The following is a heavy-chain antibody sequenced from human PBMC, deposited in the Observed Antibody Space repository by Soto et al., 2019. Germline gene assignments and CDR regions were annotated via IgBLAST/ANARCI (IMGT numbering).Heavy chain of an antibody. CDR1: GVSISSHDW. V-gene: IGHV4-4*02. Sequence: QVQLQESGPGLVKPSGTLSLTCAVSGVSISSHDWWTWVRQPPGKGLEWIGDSNQSGNTNHNSSLARPVTISVDKSKNQFSLTLGSVTVADPAVYYCATRDTSRFYWGQGTLVTVSS. CDR3: ATRDTSRFY. J-gene: IGHJ4*02. D-gene: IGHD6-13*01. CDR2: SNQSGNT.